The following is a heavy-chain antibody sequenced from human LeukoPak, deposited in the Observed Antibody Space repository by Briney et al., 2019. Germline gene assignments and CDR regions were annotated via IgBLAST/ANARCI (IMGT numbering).Heavy chain of an antibody. D-gene: IGHD3-10*01. Sequence: PSETLSLTCTVSGGSISSYYWSWIRQPPGKGLEWIGYIYYSGSTNYNPSLKSRVTISVDTSKNQFSLKLSSVTAADTAVYYCASTKYGSGSYYSIDYWGQGTLVTVSS. CDR3: ASTKYGSGSYYSIDY. CDR2: IYYSGST. CDR1: GGSISSYY. V-gene: IGHV4-59*01. J-gene: IGHJ4*02.